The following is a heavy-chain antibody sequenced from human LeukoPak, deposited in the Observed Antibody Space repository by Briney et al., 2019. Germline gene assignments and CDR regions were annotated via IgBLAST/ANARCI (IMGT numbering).Heavy chain of an antibody. CDR1: GFTFSSYW. D-gene: IGHD1-1*01. J-gene: IGHJ3*02. Sequence: GGSLRLSCAASGFTFSSYWMHWVRQAPGKGLVWVSRINSDGSSTSYADSVKGRFTISRDNSKNTLDLQMNSLRAEDTALYYCAKDLGAGMEMGDAFDIWGQGTMVTVSS. CDR3: AKDLGAGMEMGDAFDI. CDR2: INSDGSST. V-gene: IGHV3-74*01.